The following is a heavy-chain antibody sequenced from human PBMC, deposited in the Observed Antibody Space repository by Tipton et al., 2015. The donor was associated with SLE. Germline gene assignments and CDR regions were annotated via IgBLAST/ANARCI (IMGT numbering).Heavy chain of an antibody. CDR1: GGSISSHY. CDR3: ARDRAFYYGSGPDAFDI. V-gene: IGHV4-59*11. Sequence: TLSLTCTVSGGSISSHYWSWIRQPPGKGLEWIGYIYYSGSTNYNPSLKSRVTISVDTSKNQFSLKLSYVTAADTAVYYCARDRAFYYGSGPDAFDIWGQGTMVTVSS. J-gene: IGHJ3*02. D-gene: IGHD3-10*01. CDR2: IYYSGST.